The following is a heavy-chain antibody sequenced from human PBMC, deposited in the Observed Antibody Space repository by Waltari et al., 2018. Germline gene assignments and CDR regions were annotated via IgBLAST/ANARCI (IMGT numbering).Heavy chain of an antibody. V-gene: IGHV3-53*01. D-gene: IGHD5-12*01. CDR3: TGWLLYYFDY. J-gene: IGHJ4*02. Sequence: EVQLVESGGGLIQPGGSLRLSCAGSGFTVSRNKMRWVRQAPGKGLEWVSVIYSGGSTYYADSVKGRFTISRDNSKNTLYLQMNSLRAEDTAVYYCTGWLLYYFDYWGQGTLVTVSS. CDR1: GFTVSRNK. CDR2: IYSGGST.